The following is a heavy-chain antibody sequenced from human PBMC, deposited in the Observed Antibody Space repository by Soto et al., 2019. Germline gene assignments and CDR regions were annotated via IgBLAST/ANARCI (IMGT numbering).Heavy chain of an antibody. CDR3: AKDYYYDSSGYWDY. Sequence: GGSLRLSCAASGFTFDDYAMHWVRQAPGKGLEWVSGISWNSGSIGYADSVKGRFTISRDNAKNSLYLQMNSLRAEDTALYYCAKDYYYDSSGYWDYWGLGTLVTVSS. D-gene: IGHD3-22*01. CDR1: GFTFDDYA. J-gene: IGHJ4*02. V-gene: IGHV3-9*01. CDR2: ISWNSGSI.